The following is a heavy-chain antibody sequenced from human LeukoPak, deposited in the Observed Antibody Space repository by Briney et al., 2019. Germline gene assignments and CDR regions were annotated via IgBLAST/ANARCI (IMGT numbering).Heavy chain of an antibody. D-gene: IGHD3-9*01. V-gene: IGHV4-30-4*01. CDR1: GGSISSGDYY. J-gene: IGHJ4*02. CDR2: IYYSGST. CDR3: ARTYYDILTGYLFDC. Sequence: SETLSLTCTVSGGSISSGDYYWSWIRQPPGKGLEWIGYIYYSGSTYYNPSLKSRVTISVDTSKNQFSLKLSSVTAADTAVYYCARTYYDILTGYLFDCWGQGTLVTVSS.